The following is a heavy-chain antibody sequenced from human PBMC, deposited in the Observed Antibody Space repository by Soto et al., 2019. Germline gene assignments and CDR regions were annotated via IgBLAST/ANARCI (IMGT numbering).Heavy chain of an antibody. V-gene: IGHV3-23*01. J-gene: IGHJ5*02. D-gene: IGHD5-12*01. CDR3: AKDLDGYNYWGHNRLDP. Sequence: HPGGSLRLSCAASGFTFSSYAMSWVRQAPGKGLEWVSAISGSGGSTYYADSVKGRFTISRDNSKNTLYLQMNSLRAEDTAVYYCAKDLDGYNYWGHNRLDPWGQGTLVTV. CDR2: ISGSGGST. CDR1: GFTFSSYA.